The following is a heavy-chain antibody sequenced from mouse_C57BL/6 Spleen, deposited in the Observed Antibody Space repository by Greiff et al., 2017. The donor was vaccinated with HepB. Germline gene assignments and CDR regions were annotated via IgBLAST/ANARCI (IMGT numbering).Heavy chain of an antibody. CDR1: GNAFSSSW. J-gene: IGHJ3*01. Sequence: QVQLKQSGPELVKPGASVKISCKASGNAFSSSWMNWVKQRPGKGLEWIGRIYPGDGDTNYNGKFKGKATLTADKSSSTAYMQLSSLTSEDSAVYFCASPTWFAYWGQGTLVTVSA. V-gene: IGHV1-82*01. CDR2: IYPGDGDT. CDR3: ASPTWFAY.